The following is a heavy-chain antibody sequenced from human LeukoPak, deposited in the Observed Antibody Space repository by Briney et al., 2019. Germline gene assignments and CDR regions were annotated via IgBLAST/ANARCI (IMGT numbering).Heavy chain of an antibody. CDR1: GFTFSIYA. Sequence: GGSLRLSCAASGFTFSIYAMSWVRQAPGKGLEWVSAISGSGGSTYYADSVKGRFTISRDNSKNTLYLQMNSLRAEDTAVYYCATNDYGDYHWFDPWGQGTLVTVSS. J-gene: IGHJ5*02. CDR2: ISGSGGST. D-gene: IGHD4-17*01. CDR3: ATNDYGDYHWFDP. V-gene: IGHV3-23*01.